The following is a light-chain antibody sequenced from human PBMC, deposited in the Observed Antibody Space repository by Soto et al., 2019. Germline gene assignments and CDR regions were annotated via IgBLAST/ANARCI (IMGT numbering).Light chain of an antibody. CDR3: QQRSNWPPIT. CDR2: DAS. J-gene: IGKJ5*01. CDR1: QSVSSY. Sequence: EIVLTQSPATLSLSPGERATLSCRASQSVSSYLAWYQQKPGQAPRLLIYDASNRAAGIPARFSGGGSGTDFTLTISSREHEDFAVYYCQQRSNWPPITFGQGTRLEIK. V-gene: IGKV3-11*01.